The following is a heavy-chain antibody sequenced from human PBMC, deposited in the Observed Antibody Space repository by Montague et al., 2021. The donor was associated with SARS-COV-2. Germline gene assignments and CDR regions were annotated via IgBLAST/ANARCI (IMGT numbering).Heavy chain of an antibody. D-gene: IGHD3-22*01. V-gene: IGHV6-1*01. Sequence: CAISGDSVAKHRPRSEEHTSSLPKDDEWFGGFYFKTKRYNDYAVSVKSRITINPDTSKNQFSLQLNSVTAEDTAVYYCARELHRIIMIVDIRGFDYWGQGTLVTVSS. CDR3: ARELHRIIMIVDIRGFDY. CDR1: GDSVAKHRPR. CDR2: FYFKTKRYN. J-gene: IGHJ4*02.